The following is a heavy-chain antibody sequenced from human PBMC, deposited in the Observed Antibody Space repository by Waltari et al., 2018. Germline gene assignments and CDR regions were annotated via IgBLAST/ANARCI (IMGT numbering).Heavy chain of an antibody. V-gene: IGHV5-10-1*01. Sequence: EVQLVQSGAEVKKPGESLSISCEASGYDFSTFWITWVRHMPGKGLEWMGRIDPRDSYTNYSPSFRGHVTISVDRSISTAYIQWSGLRASDTAIYYCARTSTRDFYYMDVWGKGTTVTVSS. CDR2: IDPRDSYT. CDR3: ARTSTRDFYYMDV. J-gene: IGHJ6*03. CDR1: GYDFSTFW. D-gene: IGHD1-1*01.